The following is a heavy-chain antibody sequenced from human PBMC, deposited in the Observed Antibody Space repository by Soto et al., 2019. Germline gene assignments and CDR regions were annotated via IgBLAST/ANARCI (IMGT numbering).Heavy chain of an antibody. CDR2: ISSSSSYI. CDR3: AGVRTSSWSLDY. V-gene: IGHV3-21*01. Sequence: EVQLVESGGGLVKPGGSLRLSCAASGFTFITYTMDWVHQAPGKGLEWVSSISSSSSYIYYADSVKGRFTISRDNARNSVHLQMNSLRDEDTAVYFCAGVRTSSWSLDYWGQGTLVTVSS. D-gene: IGHD6-13*01. CDR1: GFTFITYT. J-gene: IGHJ4*02.